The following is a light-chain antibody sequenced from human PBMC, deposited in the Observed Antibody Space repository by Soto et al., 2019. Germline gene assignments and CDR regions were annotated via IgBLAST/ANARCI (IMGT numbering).Light chain of an antibody. CDR3: QRSYSTPRT. CDR1: QSISNY. Sequence: DIQMTQSPSSLSASVGDRVTITCRASQSISNYLNWYQQKPGKAPKLLMYAASSLQSGVPSRFGGSGSGTDFTLTISSLKPEDFAIYYCQRSYSTPRTFGQGTKVEIK. CDR2: AAS. V-gene: IGKV1-39*01. J-gene: IGKJ1*01.